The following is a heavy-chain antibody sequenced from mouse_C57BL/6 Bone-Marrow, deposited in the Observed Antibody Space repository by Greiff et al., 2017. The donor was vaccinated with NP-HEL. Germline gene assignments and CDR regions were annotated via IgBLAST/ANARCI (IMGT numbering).Heavy chain of an antibody. V-gene: IGHV1-50*01. CDR2: IDPSDSYT. Sequence: QVQLQQPGAELVKPGASVKLSCKASGYTFTSYWMQWVKQRPGQGLEWIGEIDPSDSYTNYNQKFKGKATLTVDTSSSTAYMQLSSLTSEDSAVYYCARRGAGSSYFDYWGQGTTLTVSS. CDR3: ARRGAGSSYFDY. D-gene: IGHD1-1*01. CDR1: GYTFTSYW. J-gene: IGHJ2*01.